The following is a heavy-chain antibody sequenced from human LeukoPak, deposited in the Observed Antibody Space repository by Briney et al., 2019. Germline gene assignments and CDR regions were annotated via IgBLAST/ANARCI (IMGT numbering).Heavy chain of an antibody. Sequence: ASVKLSCKASGYTFTSYYMHWLRQAPGQGLEWMGIVHPSGGSTSYAQKFQGRATMTRDTATSTVYMELSSLRSEDTALYYCARITMTTSGWYFDLWGRGSLVTVSS. CDR2: VHPSGGST. J-gene: IGHJ2*01. D-gene: IGHD3-22*01. CDR3: ARITMTTSGWYFDL. V-gene: IGHV1-46*01. CDR1: GYTFTSYY.